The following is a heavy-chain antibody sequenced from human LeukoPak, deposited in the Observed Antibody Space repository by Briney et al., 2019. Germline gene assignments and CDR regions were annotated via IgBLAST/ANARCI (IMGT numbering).Heavy chain of an antibody. Sequence: PGGSLRLSCAASGFTFSSYSMNWARQAPGKGLEWVSYISSSSSNMYYADSVKGRFTISRDSAKNSLYLQMNSLRAEDTAVYYCAREYSSSSGRSFDYWGQGTLVIVSS. J-gene: IGHJ4*02. CDR2: ISSSSSNM. V-gene: IGHV3-48*01. CDR1: GFTFSSYS. D-gene: IGHD6-6*01. CDR3: AREYSSSSGRSFDY.